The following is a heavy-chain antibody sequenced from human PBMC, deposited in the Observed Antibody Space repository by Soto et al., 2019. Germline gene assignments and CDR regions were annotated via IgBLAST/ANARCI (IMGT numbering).Heavy chain of an antibody. D-gene: IGHD6-13*01. CDR2: IYPGDSDT. CDR3: ARHHGSPGSYFGMDV. V-gene: IGHV5-51*01. CDR1: GYSFSSYW. J-gene: IGHJ6*02. Sequence: GESLKISCKGSGYSFSSYWINWLRQMPGKGLAWMGIIYPGDSDTRYSPSFHGQVTISADKSISTAYLQWRSLKASDTAMYYCARHHGSPGSYFGMDVWGQGTTVTVSS.